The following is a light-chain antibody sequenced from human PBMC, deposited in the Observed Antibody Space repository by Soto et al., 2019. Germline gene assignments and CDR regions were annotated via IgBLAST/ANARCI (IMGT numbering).Light chain of an antibody. V-gene: IGKV3-20*01. Sequence: EIMLTQSPGTLSFSPGERATLSCRASEHVHSTSLAWYQQKPGQAPRLLIHTTSRRATGIPDRFSGSGSGTDFTLTISRLEPEDFAVYYCQQYGSSPKTFGQGSKV. J-gene: IGKJ1*01. CDR3: QQYGSSPKT. CDR1: EHVHSTS. CDR2: TTS.